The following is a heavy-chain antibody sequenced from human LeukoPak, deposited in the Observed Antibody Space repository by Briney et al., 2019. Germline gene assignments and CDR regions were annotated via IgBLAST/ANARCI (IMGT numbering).Heavy chain of an antibody. CDR1: GGTFSSYA. Sequence: ASVKVSCKASGGTFSSYAISWVRQAPGQGLEWMGGIIPIFGTANYAQKFQGRVTITTDESTSTAYMELSSLRSEDTAVYYCARIPCSSTSCYGRHYYYYYMDVWGKGTTVTVSS. CDR3: ARIPCSSTSCYGRHYYYYYMDV. J-gene: IGHJ6*03. V-gene: IGHV1-69*05. D-gene: IGHD2-2*01. CDR2: IIPIFGTA.